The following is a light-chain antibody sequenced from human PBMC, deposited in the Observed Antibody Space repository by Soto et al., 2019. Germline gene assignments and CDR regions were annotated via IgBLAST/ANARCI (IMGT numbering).Light chain of an antibody. CDR3: QQYEDLPAT. CDR1: QDISNY. J-gene: IGKJ3*01. CDR2: DAS. V-gene: IGKV1-33*01. Sequence: DIQMTQSPSSLSAFVGDRVTLTCQASQDISNYLNWYQHKPGKAPTLLIYDASDLKTGVPSRFSGGGSGTDFTFTISSLQPEDIATYYCQQYEDLPATFGTGTKVNI.